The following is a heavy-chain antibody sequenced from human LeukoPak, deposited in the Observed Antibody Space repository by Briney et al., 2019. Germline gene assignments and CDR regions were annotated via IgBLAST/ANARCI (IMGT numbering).Heavy chain of an antibody. CDR3: EREDGWTRGVRCFDP. Sequence: GGSLRLSCAVSGFTFSSNYMSWVRQAPGKGLEWVSVIYSVGSTFYADSVKGRCTISRDISRNTVHLQMHSLPVEDTAVSGCEREDGWTRGVRCFDPWGQGTLVTVSS. J-gene: IGHJ5*02. CDR2: IYSVGST. CDR1: GFTFSSNY. V-gene: IGHV3-53*01. D-gene: IGHD3-10*01.